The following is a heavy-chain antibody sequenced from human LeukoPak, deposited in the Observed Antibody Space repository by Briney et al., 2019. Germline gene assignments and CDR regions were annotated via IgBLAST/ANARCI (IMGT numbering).Heavy chain of an antibody. D-gene: IGHD3-10*01. CDR2: ISSSGSTI. CDR1: GFTFSSYE. CDR3: ARRYPYGSGSYFLDY. J-gene: IGHJ4*02. Sequence: GGSLRLSCAASGFTFSSYEMNWVRQAPGKGLEWVSYISSSGSTIYYADSVRGRFTISRDNAKNSLYLQMNSLRAEDTAVYYCARRYPYGSGSYFLDYWGQGTLVTVSS. V-gene: IGHV3-48*03.